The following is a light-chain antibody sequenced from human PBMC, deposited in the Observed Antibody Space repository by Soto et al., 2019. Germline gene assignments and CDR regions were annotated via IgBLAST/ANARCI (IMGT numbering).Light chain of an antibody. CDR3: ASWDYSLSGVL. Sequence: QSVLTQPPSASGTPGQRVTISCSGSSSNIGSNDAFWYQQLPGTDPKLLIYRSNQRPSGVPDRFSGSKSGTSASLAISGLRYEDEADYYCASWDYSLSGVLFGGGTKLTVL. V-gene: IGLV1-47*01. J-gene: IGLJ2*01. CDR1: SSNIGSND. CDR2: RSN.